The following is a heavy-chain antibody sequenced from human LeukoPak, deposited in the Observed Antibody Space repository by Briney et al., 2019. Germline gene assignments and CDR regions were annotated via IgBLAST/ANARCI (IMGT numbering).Heavy chain of an antibody. CDR2: IYHSGST. Sequence: KAGGSLRLSCAASGLMFSNYGMNWVRLAPGKGLEWIGEIYHSGSTNYNPSLKSRVTISVDKSKNQFSLKLSSVTAADTAVYYCARRVVTFAFDIWGQGTMVTVSS. CDR3: ARRVVTFAFDI. D-gene: IGHD3-3*01. V-gene: IGHV4-4*02. J-gene: IGHJ3*02. CDR1: GLMFSNYG.